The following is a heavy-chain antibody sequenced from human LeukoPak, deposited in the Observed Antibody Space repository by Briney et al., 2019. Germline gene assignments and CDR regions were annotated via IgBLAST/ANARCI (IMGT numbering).Heavy chain of an antibody. V-gene: IGHV3-30*04. CDR1: GFTFSSYA. CDR3: AALGPPIDF. J-gene: IGHJ4*02. Sequence: GRSLRLSCAASGFTFSSYAMHWVRQAPGKGLEWVAVISYDGSIKYYADSVKGRFTTSRDNSKNTLYLQMSSLRADDTAVYYCAALGPPIDFWGQGTLVTVSS. CDR2: ISYDGSIK. D-gene: IGHD7-27*01.